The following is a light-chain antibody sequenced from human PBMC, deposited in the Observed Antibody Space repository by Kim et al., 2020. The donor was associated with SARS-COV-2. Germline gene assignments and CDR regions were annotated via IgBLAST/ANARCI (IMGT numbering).Light chain of an antibody. CDR1: QSVLSSSNNRNY. J-gene: IGKJ1*01. CDR2: WAS. Sequence: DIVMTQSPDSLAVSLGERATINCKSSQSVLSSSNNRNYLTWYQQKPGQPPKLLIYWASTRESGVPDRFSGSGSGTDFTLTISSLQAEDVAVYYCQHYYTTPHTFGQGTKVDIK. CDR3: QHYYTTPHT. V-gene: IGKV4-1*01.